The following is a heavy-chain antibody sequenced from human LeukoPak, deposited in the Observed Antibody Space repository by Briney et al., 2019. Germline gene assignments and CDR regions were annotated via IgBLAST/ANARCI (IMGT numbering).Heavy chain of an antibody. D-gene: IGHD3-10*01. CDR2: ISGSGGST. V-gene: IGHV3-23*01. Sequence: GGSLRLPCAASGFTFSSYGMSWVRQAPGKGLEWVSAISGSGGSTYYADSVKGRFTISRDNSKNTLYLQMNSLRAEDTAVYYCAKGAYYYGSGSYFDYWGQGTLVTVSS. J-gene: IGHJ4*02. CDR1: GFTFSSYG. CDR3: AKGAYYYGSGSYFDY.